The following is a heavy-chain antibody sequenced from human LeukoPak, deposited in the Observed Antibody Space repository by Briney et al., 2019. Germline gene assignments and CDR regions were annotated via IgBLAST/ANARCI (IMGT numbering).Heavy chain of an antibody. V-gene: IGHV1-69*05. CDR3: ARVRGSGINFDY. D-gene: IGHD3-10*01. CDR1: GGTFISYA. CDR2: IIPIFGTA. Sequence: SVKVSCMASGGTFISYAISWVRQAPGQGLEWMGRIIPIFGTANYAQKFQGRVTITTDESTSTAYMELSSLRSEDTAVYYCARVRGSGINFDYWGQGTLVTVSS. J-gene: IGHJ4*02.